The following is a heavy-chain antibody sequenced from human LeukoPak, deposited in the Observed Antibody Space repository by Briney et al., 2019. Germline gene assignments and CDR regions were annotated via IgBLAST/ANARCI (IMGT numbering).Heavy chain of an antibody. CDR1: GYTFTGYY. CDR2: INPNSGGT. Sequence: ASVKVSCKASGYTFTGYYMHWVRQAPGQGLEWMGWINPNSGGTNYAQKFQGRVTMTRDTPISTAYMELSRLRSDDTAVYYCASHGIAVAGTYFDYWGQGTLVTVSS. D-gene: IGHD6-19*01. J-gene: IGHJ4*02. CDR3: ASHGIAVAGTYFDY. V-gene: IGHV1-2*02.